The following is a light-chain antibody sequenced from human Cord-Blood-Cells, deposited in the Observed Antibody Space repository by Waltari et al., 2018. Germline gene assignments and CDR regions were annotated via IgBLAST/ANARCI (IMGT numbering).Light chain of an antibody. CDR3: QQRSNWPPLFT. CDR1: QSVSSY. J-gene: IGKJ3*01. Sequence: EIVLTSSPATLSLSPGERATLSCRASQSVSSYLAWYQQKPGQAPRLLIYDASNRATGIPARFSGSGSGTDFTLTISSLEPEDFAVYYCQQRSNWPPLFTFGPGTKVDIK. V-gene: IGKV3-11*01. CDR2: DAS.